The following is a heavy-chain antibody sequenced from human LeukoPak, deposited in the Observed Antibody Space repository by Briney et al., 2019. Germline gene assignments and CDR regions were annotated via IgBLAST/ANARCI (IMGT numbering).Heavy chain of an antibody. CDR3: ARDQVGCGGDCYGDAFDL. J-gene: IGHJ3*01. V-gene: IGHV3-66*01. D-gene: IGHD2-21*02. CDR1: GFTVSSDY. CDR2: LYADGGT. Sequence: QPGGSLTLSCAASGFTVSSDYMNWVRQAPGKGLDWVSVLYADGGTSYADSVKGRFTVSRDNSKNTLYLQMNSLRVEDTAVYYCARDQVGCGGDCYGDAFDLWGQGTLVTVSS.